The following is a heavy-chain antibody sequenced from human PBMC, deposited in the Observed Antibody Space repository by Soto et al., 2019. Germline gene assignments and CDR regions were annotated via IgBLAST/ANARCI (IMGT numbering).Heavy chain of an antibody. CDR1: GGSISSSSYY. CDR3: ARPLAWGSYRSNWFDP. CDR2: IYYSGST. J-gene: IGHJ5*02. V-gene: IGHV4-39*01. Sequence: LSLTCTVSGGSISSSSYYWGWIRQPPGKGLEWIGSIYYSGSTYYNPSLKSRVTISVDTSKNQFSLKLSSVTAADTAVYYCARPLAWGSYRSNWFDPWGQGTLVTVSS. D-gene: IGHD3-16*02.